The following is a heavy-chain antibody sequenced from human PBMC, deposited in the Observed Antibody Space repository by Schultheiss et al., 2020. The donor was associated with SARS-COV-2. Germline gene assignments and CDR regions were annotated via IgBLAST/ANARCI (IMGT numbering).Heavy chain of an antibody. CDR3: ASSYDFRGNYYYYGMDV. CDR2: ISYDGSNK. V-gene: IGHV3-30*01. CDR1: GFTFSSYA. D-gene: IGHD3-3*01. Sequence: GGSLRLSCAASGFTFSSYAMHWVRQAPGKGLEWVAVISYDGSNKYYADSVKGRFTISRDNSKNTLYLQMNSLRAEDTAVYYCASSYDFRGNYYYYGMDVWGQGTTVTVSS. J-gene: IGHJ6*02.